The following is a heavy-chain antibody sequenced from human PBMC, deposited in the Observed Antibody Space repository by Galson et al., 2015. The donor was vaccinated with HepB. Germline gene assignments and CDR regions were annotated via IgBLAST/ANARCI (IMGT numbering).Heavy chain of an antibody. D-gene: IGHD6-6*01. CDR3: ARTGSSATDDAFDI. CDR2: IWYDGSNK. Sequence: SLRLSCAASGFTFSSYGMHWVRQAPGKGLEWVAVIWYDGSNKYYADSVKGRFTISRDNSKNTLYLQMNSLRAEDTAVYYCARTGSSATDDAFDIWGQGTMVTVSS. V-gene: IGHV3-33*01. CDR1: GFTFSSYG. J-gene: IGHJ3*02.